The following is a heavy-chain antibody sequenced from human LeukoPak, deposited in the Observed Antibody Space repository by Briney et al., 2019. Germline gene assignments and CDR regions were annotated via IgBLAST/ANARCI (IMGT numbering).Heavy chain of an antibody. CDR1: GFTFSSYS. J-gene: IGHJ4*02. Sequence: GGSLRLSCAASGFTFSSYSMNWVRQAPGKGLEWVSSISSSSSYIYYADSVKGRFTISRDNAKNSLYLQMNSLRAEDTAVYYCAKDYSGGYNPFDYWGQGTLVTVSS. V-gene: IGHV3-21*04. CDR3: AKDYSGGYNPFDY. D-gene: IGHD1-14*01. CDR2: ISSSSSYI.